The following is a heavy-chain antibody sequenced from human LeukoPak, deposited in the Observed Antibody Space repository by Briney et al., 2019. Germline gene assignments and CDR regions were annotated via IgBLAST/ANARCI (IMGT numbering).Heavy chain of an antibody. Sequence: PGGSLRLSCAASGFTFSSYAMSWVRQVPGKGLEWVSHISGSGGSTYYADSVKGRFTISRDNAKNSLYLQMNSLRAEDTAVYYCAREGGVVVTLDDAFDIWGQGTMVTVSS. D-gene: IGHD2-21*02. J-gene: IGHJ3*02. V-gene: IGHV3-23*01. CDR2: ISGSGGST. CDR3: AREGGVVVTLDDAFDI. CDR1: GFTFSSYA.